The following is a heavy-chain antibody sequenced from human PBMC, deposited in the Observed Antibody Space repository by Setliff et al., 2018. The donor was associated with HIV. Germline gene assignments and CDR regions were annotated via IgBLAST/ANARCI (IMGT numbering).Heavy chain of an antibody. J-gene: IGHJ4*02. V-gene: IGHV4-31*03. CDR1: GGSISSGGYY. CDR3: AGRVWTPGGVISPFDY. CDR2: IYYSGST. Sequence: SETLSLTCSVSGGSISSGGYYWSWIRQHPGKGLEWIGYIYYSGSTHYNASLESRVSISIDMSKNQLSLKLSSVTAADTAVYFCAGRVWTPGGVISPFDYWAQGTLVTV. D-gene: IGHD3-16*01.